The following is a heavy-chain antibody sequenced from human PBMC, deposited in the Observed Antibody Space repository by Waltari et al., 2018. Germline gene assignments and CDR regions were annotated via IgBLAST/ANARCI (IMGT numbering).Heavy chain of an antibody. J-gene: IGHJ4*02. Sequence: EVQLVQSGAEGKKPGEPLKISCQGSGYSFTGYWIRWSGQMPGKGLKWMGIIYPGDSDTRYSPSFQGQVTISADKSISTAYLQWSSLKASDTAMYYCARLERGYSYGWRDYFDYWGQGTLVTVSS. CDR2: IYPGDSDT. CDR3: ARLERGYSYGWRDYFDY. D-gene: IGHD5-18*01. CDR1: GYSFTGYW. V-gene: IGHV5-51*03.